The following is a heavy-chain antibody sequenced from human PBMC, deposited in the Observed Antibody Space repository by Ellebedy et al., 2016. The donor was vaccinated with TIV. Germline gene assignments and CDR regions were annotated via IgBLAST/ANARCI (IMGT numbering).Heavy chain of an antibody. Sequence: MPSETLSLTCTVSDGSVTSGSYYWNSIRQPPGKGLERIGYIYYSGSTNYNPSLKSRVTISVDTSKNQFSLNLTSVTAADTAMYYCARGRGYSLWLGEFFDYWGQGTLVTVSS. J-gene: IGHJ4*02. CDR3: ARGRGYSLWLGEFFDY. D-gene: IGHD3-16*01. CDR1: DGSVTSGSYY. V-gene: IGHV4-61*01. CDR2: IYYSGST.